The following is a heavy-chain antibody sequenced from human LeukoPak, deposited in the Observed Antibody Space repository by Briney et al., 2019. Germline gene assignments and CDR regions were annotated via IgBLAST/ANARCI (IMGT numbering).Heavy chain of an antibody. D-gene: IGHD4-17*01. V-gene: IGHV3-30*14. J-gene: IGHJ3*02. CDR1: GFTFSSNA. CDR2: ISYDVSNK. CDR3: ATTRYDAFDI. Sequence: PGGSLRLSCAASGFTFSSNAMHWVRQASGKGLEWVAFISYDVSNKYYADSVRGRFTISRDNSKNTLCLQMNSLRAEDTAVYYCATTRYDAFDIWGQGTMVTISS.